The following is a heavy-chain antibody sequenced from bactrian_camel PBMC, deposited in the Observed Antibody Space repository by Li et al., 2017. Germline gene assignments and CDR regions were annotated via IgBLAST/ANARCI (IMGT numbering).Heavy chain of an antibody. CDR1: GNSYNSHC. CDR2: LYYGGSST. V-gene: IGHV3S40*01. D-gene: IGHD2*01. Sequence: DVQLVESGGGSVQAGGSLRLSCAFSGNSYNSHCIGWVRQVPGGEREGVAALYYGGSSTYYADSVKGRFTISRDNAKKTVSLQMNSLKPEDTAMYCCATEKGCLYLSDGDYSRADFSFWGKGTQVTVS. CDR3: ATEKGCLYLSDGDYSRADFSF. J-gene: IGHJ6*01.